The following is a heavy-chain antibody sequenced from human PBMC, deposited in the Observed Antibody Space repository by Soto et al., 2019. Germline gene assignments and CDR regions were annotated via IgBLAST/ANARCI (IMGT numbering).Heavy chain of an antibody. CDR1: GYTFTSYA. Sequence: ASVEVSCKASGYTFTSYAMHWVRQAPRQRLEWMGWINAGNGNTKYSQKFQGRVTITRDTSASTAYMELSSLRSEDTAVYYCASPGLKTGFGGDYYYYYGMDVWGQGTTVTVSS. CDR2: INAGNGNT. J-gene: IGHJ6*02. V-gene: IGHV1-3*01. D-gene: IGHD3-10*01. CDR3: ASPGLKTGFGGDYYYYYGMDV.